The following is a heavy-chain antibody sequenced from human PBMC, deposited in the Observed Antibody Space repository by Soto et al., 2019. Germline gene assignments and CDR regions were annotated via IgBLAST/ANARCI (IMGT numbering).Heavy chain of an antibody. CDR2: IIPMFGTA. D-gene: IGHD3-22*01. CDR1: GDTFSSYA. CDR3: ARVGPAHYYDSSGYYSPLDY. J-gene: IGHJ4*02. V-gene: IGHV1-69*01. Sequence: QVQLVQAGAEVKKPGSSVKVSCKASGDTFSSYAMNWVRQAPGQGLEWMGGIIPMFGTANYAQKFKGRVTITAGESTSTVYMELSRLRSEDTAVYYCARVGPAHYYDSSGYYSPLDYWGKGTLVTVSS.